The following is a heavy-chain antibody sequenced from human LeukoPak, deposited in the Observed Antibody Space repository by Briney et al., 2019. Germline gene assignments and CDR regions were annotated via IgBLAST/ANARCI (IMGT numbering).Heavy chain of an antibody. J-gene: IGHJ4*02. CDR2: IYYSGST. Sequence: PSETLSLTCTVSGGSISSYYWSWIRQPPGKGLEWIGYIYYSGSTNYNPSLKSRVTISVDTSKNQFPLKLSSVTAADTAVDYCVTTFLYDSSGYRLDYWGQGTLVTVSS. CDR3: VTTFLYDSSGYRLDY. D-gene: IGHD3-22*01. CDR1: GGSISSYY. V-gene: IGHV4-59*01.